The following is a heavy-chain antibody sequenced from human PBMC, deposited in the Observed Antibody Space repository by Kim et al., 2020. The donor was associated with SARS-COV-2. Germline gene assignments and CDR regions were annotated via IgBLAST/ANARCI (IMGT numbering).Heavy chain of an antibody. Sequence: GESLKISCKGSGYSFTSYWISWVRQMPGKGLEWMGRIDPSDSYTNYSPSFQGHVTISADKSISTAYLQWSSLKASDTAMYYCARLDAGDTAMALTYTILAMDVWGHGITVTVSS. V-gene: IGHV5-10-1*01. CDR1: GYSFTSYW. CDR3: ARLDAGDTAMALTYTILAMDV. D-gene: IGHD5-18*01. CDR2: IDPSDSYT. J-gene: IGHJ6*02.